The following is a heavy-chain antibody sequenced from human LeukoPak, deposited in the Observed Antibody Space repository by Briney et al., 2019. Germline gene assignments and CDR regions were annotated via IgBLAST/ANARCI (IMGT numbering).Heavy chain of an antibody. J-gene: IGHJ5*02. V-gene: IGHV3-23*01. CDR1: GFTFSNYV. CDR2: INTSGGSA. D-gene: IGHD3-10*02. Sequence: PGGSLRLSCAASGFTFSNYVMSWVRQAPGKGLESVSCINTSGGSACYADSVKGRFTISRDNSKNTLYLQMHRLRVEATSVYYCAALVRGTRSFDPWGQGTLLTVSS. CDR3: AALVRGTRSFDP.